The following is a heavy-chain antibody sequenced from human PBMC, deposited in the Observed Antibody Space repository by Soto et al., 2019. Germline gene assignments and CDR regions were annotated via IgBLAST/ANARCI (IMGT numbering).Heavy chain of an antibody. D-gene: IGHD6-19*01. Sequence: GGSLRLSCAASGFTFSSYAMSWVRQAPGKGLEWVSAISGSGGSTYYADSVKGRFTISRDNSKNTLYRQMNSLRAEDTAVYYCAKDTRGIAVAGTEAFVYYYGMDVWGQGTTVTVSS. J-gene: IGHJ6*02. CDR2: ISGSGGST. CDR3: AKDTRGIAVAGTEAFVYYYGMDV. CDR1: GFTFSSYA. V-gene: IGHV3-23*01.